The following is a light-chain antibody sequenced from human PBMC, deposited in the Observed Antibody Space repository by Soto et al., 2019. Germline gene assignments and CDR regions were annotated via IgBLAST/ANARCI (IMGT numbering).Light chain of an antibody. CDR2: QAS. CDR1: QTISSW. Sequence: DIQMTQSPSTLSGSVGDRVTITCRASQTISSWLAWYQQKPGKAPKLMIYQASILDSGVPSRFSGSGSVTDFTLTISSLQPSDFATYYCQHYDSYPYTFGQGTKVDIK. V-gene: IGKV1-5*03. J-gene: IGKJ2*01. CDR3: QHYDSYPYT.